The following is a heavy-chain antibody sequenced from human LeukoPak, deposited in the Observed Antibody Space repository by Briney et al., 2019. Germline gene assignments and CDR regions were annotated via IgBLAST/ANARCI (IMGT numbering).Heavy chain of an antibody. J-gene: IGHJ5*02. Sequence: ASVKVSCKASGYTFTGYYMHWVRQAPGQGLEWMGWINPNSGGTSYAQKFQGRVTMTRDTSTSTVYMELSSLRSEDTAVYYCARVGGSGSTWVDPWGQGTLVTVSS. CDR2: INPNSGGT. V-gene: IGHV1-2*02. D-gene: IGHD3-10*01. CDR3: ARVGGSGSTWVDP. CDR1: GYTFTGYY.